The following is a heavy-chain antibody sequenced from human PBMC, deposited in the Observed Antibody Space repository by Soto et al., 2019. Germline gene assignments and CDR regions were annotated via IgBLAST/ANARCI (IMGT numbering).Heavy chain of an antibody. CDR1: GGSINSGGYY. Sequence: HVQLRESGPGLVKPSQTLSLTCTVSGGSINSGGYYWNWIRQHPGKGLEWIGYMYYSGSTNYTPSHRSRVIISADTSENHYSLRLSPGTAAATAVYFCARGYRQSGDRSCWVFDYWGQGTLFNVSS. J-gene: IGHJ4*02. V-gene: IGHV4-31*03. D-gene: IGHD6-13*01. CDR3: ARGYRQSGDRSCWVFDY. CDR2: MYYSGST.